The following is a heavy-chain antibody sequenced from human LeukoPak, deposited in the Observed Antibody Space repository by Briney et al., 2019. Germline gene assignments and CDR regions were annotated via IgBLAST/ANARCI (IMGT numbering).Heavy chain of an antibody. CDR1: GYTFTSYD. CDR2: INPNSGGT. V-gene: IGHV1-2*02. CDR3: ARVPSSYYYDSSGYDFDY. Sequence: GASVKVSCKASGYTFTSYDINWVRQATGQGLEWMGWINPNSGGTNYAQKFQGRVTMTRDTSISTAYMELSRLRSDDTAVYYCARVPSSYYYDSSGYDFDYWGQGTLVTVSS. J-gene: IGHJ4*02. D-gene: IGHD3-22*01.